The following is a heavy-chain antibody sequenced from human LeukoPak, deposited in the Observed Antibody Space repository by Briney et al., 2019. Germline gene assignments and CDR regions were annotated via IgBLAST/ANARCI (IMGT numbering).Heavy chain of an antibody. Sequence: GGSLRLSYAASGFTFSSYGMHWVRQAPGKGLEWVAVISYDGSNKYYADSVKGRFTISRDNSKNTLYLQMNSLRAEDTAVYYCAKESPYYYDSSGYYGYWGQGTLVTVSS. J-gene: IGHJ4*02. V-gene: IGHV3-30*18. CDR3: AKESPYYYDSSGYYGY. CDR1: GFTFSSYG. CDR2: ISYDGSNK. D-gene: IGHD3-22*01.